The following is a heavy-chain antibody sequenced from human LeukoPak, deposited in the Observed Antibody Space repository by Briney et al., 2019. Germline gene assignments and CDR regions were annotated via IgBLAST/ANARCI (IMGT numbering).Heavy chain of an antibody. Sequence: SSQTLSLTCTVSGGSISSGNFYWTWIRQPAGKGLEWIGRIYSTGSTNYNPSLKSRVTISIDTSKNQFSLKLTSVTAADTAVYYCAPERGPGYFDYWGQGTLVTVSS. J-gene: IGHJ4*02. CDR3: APERGPGYFDY. CDR1: GGSISSGNFY. V-gene: IGHV4-61*02. D-gene: IGHD2-2*01. CDR2: IYSTGST.